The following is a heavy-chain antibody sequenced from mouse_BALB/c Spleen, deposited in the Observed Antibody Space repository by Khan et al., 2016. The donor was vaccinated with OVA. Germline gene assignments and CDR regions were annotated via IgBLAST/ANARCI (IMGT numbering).Heavy chain of an antibody. Sequence: QIQLVQSGPELKKPGETVKISCKASGYSFTNYGMNWVKQAPGKGLKWMGWINTNTGEPSYAEEFKGRFAFSLETSAGTAYLQINNLKNEDTASYFCARLIRTAYPLYYYAMDYWGQGTSVTVSS. CDR1: GYSFTNYG. J-gene: IGHJ4*01. CDR3: ARLIRTAYPLYYYAMDY. CDR2: INTNTGEP. D-gene: IGHD1-2*01. V-gene: IGHV9-3*02.